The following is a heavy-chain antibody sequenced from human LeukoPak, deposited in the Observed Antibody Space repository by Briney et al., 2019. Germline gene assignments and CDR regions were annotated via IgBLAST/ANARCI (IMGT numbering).Heavy chain of an antibody. CDR2: ISSGSSYI. V-gene: IGHV3-21*01. Sequence: GRSLRLSCAASGFTFSTYSMHWVRQAPGKGLEWVSSISSGSSYIYYADSVKGRFTISRDDAKNSLYLQMNSLRAEDTAVYYCAKGSKLVVITRDHYMAVWGKGTTVTISS. CDR3: AKGSKLVVITRDHYMAV. CDR1: GFTFSTYS. J-gene: IGHJ6*03. D-gene: IGHD3-22*01.